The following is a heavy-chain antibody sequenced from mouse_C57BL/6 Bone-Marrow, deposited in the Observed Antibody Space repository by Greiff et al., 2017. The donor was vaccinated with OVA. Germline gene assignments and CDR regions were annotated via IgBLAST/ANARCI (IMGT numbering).Heavy chain of an antibody. CDR1: GFTFSSYA. CDR3: TRDGLRVPFDY. D-gene: IGHD3-2*02. V-gene: IGHV5-9-1*02. J-gene: IGHJ2*01. Sequence: EVNVVESGEGLVKPGGSLKLSCAASGFTFSSYAMSWVRQTPEKRLEWVAYISSGGDYIYYADTVKGRFTISRDNARNTLYLQMSSLKSEDTAMYYCTRDGLRVPFDYWGQGTTLTVSS. CDR2: ISSGGDYI.